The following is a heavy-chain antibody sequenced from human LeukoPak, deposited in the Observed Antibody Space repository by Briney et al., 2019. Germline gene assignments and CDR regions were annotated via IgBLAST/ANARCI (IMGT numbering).Heavy chain of an antibody. D-gene: IGHD3-10*01. Sequence: QPGGALRLSCAASGFTFSSYWMLWVRQAPGKGLVWVSRINTDGSITGYAGSVKGRFTISRDNAKNTLYLQMNSLRAEDTAVYYCARVQVAGGVYWGQGTLVTVSS. CDR2: INTDGSIT. CDR1: GFTFSSYW. CDR3: ARVQVAGGVY. V-gene: IGHV3-74*01. J-gene: IGHJ4*02.